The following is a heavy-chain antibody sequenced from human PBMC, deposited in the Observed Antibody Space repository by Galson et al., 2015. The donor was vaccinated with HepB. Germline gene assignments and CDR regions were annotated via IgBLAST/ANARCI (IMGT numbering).Heavy chain of an antibody. CDR1: GGSISSYY. Sequence: ETLSLTCTVSGGSISSYYWSWIRQPPGKGLEWIGYISYSGSTNYNPSLKSRVTISVDTSKNQFSLKLSSVTAADTAVYYCARDLLLSSRIDAFDIWGQGTMVTVSS. V-gene: IGHV4-59*01. CDR3: ARDLLLSSRIDAFDI. D-gene: IGHD6-13*01. J-gene: IGHJ3*02. CDR2: ISYSGST.